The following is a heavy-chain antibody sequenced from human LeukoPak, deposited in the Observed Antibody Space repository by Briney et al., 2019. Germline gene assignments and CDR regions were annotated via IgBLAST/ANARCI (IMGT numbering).Heavy chain of an antibody. CDR3: ASQTEYAGGWVDY. Sequence: GESLRLSCAASGFIFSNYAMSWVRQAPGKGLEWVSPISGGGGSTYYADSEKRQVTISRDNTKDTLYLHMNSLSAEDTAVYYCASQTEYAGGWVDYWGRGTLVTVSS. CDR1: GFIFSNYA. V-gene: IGHV3-23*01. CDR2: ISGGGGST. D-gene: IGHD2-2*01. J-gene: IGHJ4*02.